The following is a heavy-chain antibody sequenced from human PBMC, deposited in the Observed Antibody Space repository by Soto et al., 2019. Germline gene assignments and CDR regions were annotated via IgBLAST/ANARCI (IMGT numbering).Heavy chain of an antibody. V-gene: IGHV2-26*01. CDR2: IFSNDDK. CDR1: EFSTRVG. CDR3: ARMWGGCNTIHCYADYFDY. Sequence: QVTLQESGPVLVKPTEPLTLTCTVSEFSTRVGVGWLRQPPGKALEWLAHIFSNDDKSYRTSLSNSLTVSKDTSNTPVVLTLTTMDPADTATYYSARMWGGCNTIHCYADYFDYSGLGTIVYVSS. D-gene: IGHD2-2*01. J-gene: IGHJ4*02.